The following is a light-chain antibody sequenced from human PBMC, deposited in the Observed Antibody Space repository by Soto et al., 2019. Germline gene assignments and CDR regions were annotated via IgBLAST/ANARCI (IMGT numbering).Light chain of an antibody. CDR1: QSISSW. CDR2: DAS. CDR3: QHYNSYSEA. Sequence: DIQLTQSPSTLSASVWDRVTITCGASQSISSWLAWYQQKPGKAPKVLIYDASSLESGVPSRFSGSGSGTEFTLTISSLQPDDFATYYCQHYNSYSEAFGQGTKV. J-gene: IGKJ1*01. V-gene: IGKV1-5*01.